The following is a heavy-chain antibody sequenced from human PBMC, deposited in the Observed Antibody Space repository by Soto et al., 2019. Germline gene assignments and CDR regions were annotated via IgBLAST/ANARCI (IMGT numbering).Heavy chain of an antibody. V-gene: IGHV1-69*13. J-gene: IGHJ6*02. CDR1: GGTFISYA. CDR3: ARGEDAFFYYGLDV. CDR2: IIPIFGTA. Sequence: ASVTVSCQASGGTFISYASIWVRQAPGQGLEWMGGIIPIFGTANYAQKFQGRVTITADESTSTAYMELSSLRSADTAVYYCARGEDAFFYYGLDVWGQGITVTVSS.